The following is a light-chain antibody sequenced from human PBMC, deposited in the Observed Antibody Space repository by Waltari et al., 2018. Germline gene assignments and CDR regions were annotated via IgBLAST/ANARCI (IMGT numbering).Light chain of an antibody. V-gene: IGKV1-39*01. Sequence: DIQMTQSPSSLSASVGDRVTITCRASEGISSYLNWYQQKPGKAPKLLIYYVNRLEGGVPSRFSGSGSGTEFTLIISGLQPADFATYYCQQYSRLPFTFGPGTTVDIK. CDR3: QQYSRLPFT. CDR1: EGISSY. CDR2: YVN. J-gene: IGKJ3*01.